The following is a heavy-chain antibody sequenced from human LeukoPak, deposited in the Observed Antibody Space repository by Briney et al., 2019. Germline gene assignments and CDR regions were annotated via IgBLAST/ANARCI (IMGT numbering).Heavy chain of an antibody. Sequence: PGRSLRLSCAASGFTFDDYAMHWVRQAPGKGLEWVSGISWNSGSIGYADSVKGRLTISRDNAKNSLYLQMNSLRAEDTALYYCAKDLIAAAGTEYYYYGMDVWGQGTTVTVSS. J-gene: IGHJ6*02. CDR1: GFTFDDYA. CDR2: ISWNSGSI. V-gene: IGHV3-9*01. D-gene: IGHD6-13*01. CDR3: AKDLIAAAGTEYYYYGMDV.